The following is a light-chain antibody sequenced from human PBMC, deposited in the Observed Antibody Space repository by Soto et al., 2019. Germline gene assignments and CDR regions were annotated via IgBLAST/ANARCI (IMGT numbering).Light chain of an antibody. CDR3: QQYDELPPT. CDR2: RAS. Sequence: QLTQSPSSLSASVGDRVTISCRASQSITSFLNWYQQKPGTAPRLLIYRASKVTSGVPPRFSGSGSGRDFTLTISSLRPEDIATYYCQQYDELPPTFGPGTRWIS. J-gene: IGKJ3*01. CDR1: QSITSF. V-gene: IGKV1-39*01.